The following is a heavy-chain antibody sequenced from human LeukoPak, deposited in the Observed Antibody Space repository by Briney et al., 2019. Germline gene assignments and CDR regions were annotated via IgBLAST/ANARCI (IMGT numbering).Heavy chain of an antibody. CDR1: GGSFSGYY. J-gene: IGHJ5*02. CDR3: ARGSPLGQNWFDP. D-gene: IGHD3-10*01. Sequence: PSETLSLTCAVYGGSFSGYYWSWIRQPPGKGLDWIGEINHSGSTNYNPSLKSRVTISVDTSKNQFSLKLSSVTAADTAVYYCARGSPLGQNWFDPWGQGTLVTVSS. CDR2: INHSGST. V-gene: IGHV4-34*01.